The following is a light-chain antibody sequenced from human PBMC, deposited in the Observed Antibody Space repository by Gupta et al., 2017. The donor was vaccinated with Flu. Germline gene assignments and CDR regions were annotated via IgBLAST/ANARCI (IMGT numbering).Light chain of an antibody. CDR2: DAS. J-gene: IGLJ2*01. CDR1: SSDIGSSDL. Sequence: QSALTQPASVSGSPGQSISISCTGSSSDIGSSDLVSWYQQYPGNAPKLIIYDASKRPSGVSYRFSGSKSGNTASLTISGLLPEDESIYYCCSYSDTSSHVVFGGGTSLTVL. V-gene: IGLV2-23*01. CDR3: CSYSDTSSHVV.